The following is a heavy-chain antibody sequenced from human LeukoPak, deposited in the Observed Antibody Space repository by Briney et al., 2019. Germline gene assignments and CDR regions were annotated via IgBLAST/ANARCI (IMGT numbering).Heavy chain of an antibody. CDR2: IEANSNNI. CDR3: VRASRAASTTRLRRNHFDP. CDR1: GFIFSNYD. D-gene: IGHD5/OR15-5a*01. V-gene: IGHV3-21*01. Sequence: GGSLRLYCDGFGFIFSNYDMNWLGQAPGKGLEWVSSIEANSNNIYYSYSVRDRFTISRDNARNSLYLQMSGMRVDDTAVYYCVRASRAASTTRLRRNHFDPWGRGTLVTVSS. J-gene: IGHJ5*02.